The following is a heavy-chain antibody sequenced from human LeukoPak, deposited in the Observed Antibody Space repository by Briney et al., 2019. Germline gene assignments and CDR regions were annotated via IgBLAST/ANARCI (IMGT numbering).Heavy chain of an antibody. CDR1: GFTFSDYY. D-gene: IGHD6-13*01. CDR3: ARGRYSIAAAGTGYYFDY. J-gene: IGHJ4*02. V-gene: IGHV3-11*04. CDR2: ISNTGSAK. Sequence: PGGSLRLSCAASGFTFSDYYMNWLRQAPGRGLEWVSYISNTGSAKYYADSVKGRFTISRDNAKNSLYLQMNSLRAEDTAVYYCARGRYSIAAAGTGYYFDYWGQGTLVTVSS.